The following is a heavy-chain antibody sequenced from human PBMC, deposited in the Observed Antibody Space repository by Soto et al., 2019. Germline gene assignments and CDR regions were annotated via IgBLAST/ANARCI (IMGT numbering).Heavy chain of an antibody. D-gene: IGHD4-4*01. CDR1: GFSLSTSGVG. CDR2: IYWNDDK. J-gene: IGHJ4*02. Sequence: QITLKESGPPLVNPTQTLTLTCTFSGFSLSTSGVGVGWIRQPPGKALEWLALIYWNDDKRYSPSLKSRLTITKDTSKTQVVLTMTNMDPVDTATYSCAPSTTVTTDFWFDYWGQGTLVTVSS. V-gene: IGHV2-5*01. CDR3: APSTTVTTDFWFDY.